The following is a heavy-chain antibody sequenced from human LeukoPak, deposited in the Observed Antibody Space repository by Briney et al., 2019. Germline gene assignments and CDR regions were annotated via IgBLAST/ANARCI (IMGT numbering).Heavy chain of an antibody. CDR2: ISCYNGDT. CDR1: GGTFSSHG. CDR3: VRDPTNTSGRYAYFDY. V-gene: IGHV1-18*01. Sequence: ASVKVSCKASGGTFSSHGISWVRQAPGQGLEWMGWISCYNGDTKYAQNFQGRVTMSTDRSTTTAYLELRSLRSDDTAVYYCVRDPTNTSGRYAYFDYWGLGTLVTVSS. J-gene: IGHJ4*02. D-gene: IGHD6-19*01.